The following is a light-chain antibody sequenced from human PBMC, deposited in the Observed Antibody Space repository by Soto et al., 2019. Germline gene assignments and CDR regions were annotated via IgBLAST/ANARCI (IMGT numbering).Light chain of an antibody. CDR1: QSVSSIY. V-gene: IGKV3-20*01. J-gene: IGKJ4*01. Sequence: EIVLTQSPGTLPLSPGERATLSCRASQSVSSIYLAWYQQKPGQAPRLLIYGASSRPTGIPDRFSGSGSGTDFTLTISRLEPEDFAVYYCQQYGSSALTFGGGTKVDIK. CDR2: GAS. CDR3: QQYGSSALT.